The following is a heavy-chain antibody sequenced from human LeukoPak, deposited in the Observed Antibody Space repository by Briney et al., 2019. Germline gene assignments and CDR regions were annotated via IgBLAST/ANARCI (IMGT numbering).Heavy chain of an antibody. CDR2: IGTAGDT. V-gene: IGHV3-13*01. CDR3: ARAPFGYGVDY. D-gene: IGHD5-18*01. J-gene: IGHJ4*02. Sequence: GGSLRLSCAASGFTFSSYDMHWVRQATGKGLEWVSAIGTAGDTYYPGSVKGRSTISRENAKNSLYLQMNSLRAGDTAVYYCARAPFGYGVDYWGQGTLVTVSS. CDR1: GFTFSSYD.